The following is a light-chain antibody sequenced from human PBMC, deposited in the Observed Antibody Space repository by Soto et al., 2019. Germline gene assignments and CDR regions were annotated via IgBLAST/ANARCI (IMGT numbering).Light chain of an antibody. J-gene: IGLJ1*01. V-gene: IGLV1-44*01. CDR1: SSNIGSNT. CDR3: AAWDDTLNGYV. Sequence: QSVLNQPPSASGTPGQGVTISCSGSSSNIGSNTVNWYQQLPRTAPKLLIYSNNQRPSGVPDRFSGSKSGTSASLAISGLQSEDEADYYCAAWDDTLNGYVFGTGTKVTVL. CDR2: SNN.